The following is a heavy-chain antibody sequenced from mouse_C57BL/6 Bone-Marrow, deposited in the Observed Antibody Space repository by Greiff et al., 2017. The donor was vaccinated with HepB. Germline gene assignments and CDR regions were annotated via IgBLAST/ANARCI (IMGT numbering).Heavy chain of an antibody. J-gene: IGHJ3*01. Sequence: VQLQQSGPELVKPGASVKISCKASGYSFTSYYIHWVKQRPGQGLEWIGWIYPGSGNTKYNEKFKGKATLTADTSSSTAYMQLSSLTSEDSAVYYCARSWGEGFAYWGQGTLVTVSA. CDR2: IYPGSGNT. CDR1: GYSFTSYY. V-gene: IGHV1-66*01. D-gene: IGHD4-1*01. CDR3: ARSWGEGFAY.